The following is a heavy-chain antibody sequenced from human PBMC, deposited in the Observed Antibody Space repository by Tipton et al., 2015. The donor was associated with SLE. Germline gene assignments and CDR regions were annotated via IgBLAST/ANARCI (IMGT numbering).Heavy chain of an antibody. Sequence: SLRLSCAASGFTFSSYGMHWVRQAPGKGLGGVAFIRYDGSNKYYADSVKGRFTISRDNSKNTLYLQMNSLRAEDTAVYYCAKTYYGGSYDAFDIWGQGTMVTVSS. J-gene: IGHJ3*02. D-gene: IGHD4-23*01. CDR3: AKTYYGGSYDAFDI. V-gene: IGHV3-30*02. CDR1: GFTFSSYG. CDR2: IRYDGSNK.